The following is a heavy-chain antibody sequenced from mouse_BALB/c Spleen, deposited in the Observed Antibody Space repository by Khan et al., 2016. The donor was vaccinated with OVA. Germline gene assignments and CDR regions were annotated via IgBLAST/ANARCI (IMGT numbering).Heavy chain of an antibody. V-gene: IGHV3-2*02. D-gene: IGHD1-2*01. CDR2: LTYNGNT. CDR1: GYSITSAYG. Sequence: VQLQQSGPGLVKPSQSLYLTCTVTGYSITSAYGCNVIRQFPGNLLGWIGFLTYNGNTNYNPSLKSQITITRDTSKNQFFLQLNAVTTEDTATYYCARTARIKYWGQGTTLTVSS. J-gene: IGHJ2*01. CDR3: ARTARIKY.